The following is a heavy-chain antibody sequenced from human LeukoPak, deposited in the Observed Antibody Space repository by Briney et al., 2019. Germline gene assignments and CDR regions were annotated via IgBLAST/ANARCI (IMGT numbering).Heavy chain of an antibody. D-gene: IGHD4-17*01. V-gene: IGHV4-59*01. Sequence: SETLSLTCTVSGGSISSYYWSWIRQPPGKGLEWIGYIYYSGSTNYNPSLKSRVTISVDTSKNQFSLKLSSVTAADTAVYYCARAYGDYVRHYYFDYWGQGTLVTVSS. CDR1: GGSISSYY. CDR3: ARAYGDYVRHYYFDY. CDR2: IYYSGST. J-gene: IGHJ4*02.